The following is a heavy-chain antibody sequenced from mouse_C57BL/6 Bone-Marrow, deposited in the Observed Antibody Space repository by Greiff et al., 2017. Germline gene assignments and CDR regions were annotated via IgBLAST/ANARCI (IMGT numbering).Heavy chain of an antibody. D-gene: IGHD1-1*01. CDR1: GFSFTSYG. Sequence: VQLQQSGPGLVQPSQSLSITCTASGFSFTSYGVHWVRQSPGKGLEWLGVICRGGSTAYNAAFMSRLSITKDNSKSQVFFKINSLQADDTAVYYCAKYKELRGYYAMDYWGQGTSVTVSS. CDR3: AKYKELRGYYAMDY. CDR2: ICRGGST. V-gene: IGHV2-5*01. J-gene: IGHJ4*01.